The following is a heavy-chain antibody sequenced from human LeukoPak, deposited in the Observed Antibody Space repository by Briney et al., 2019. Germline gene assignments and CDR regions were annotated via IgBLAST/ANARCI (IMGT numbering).Heavy chain of an antibody. V-gene: IGHV3-30*18. CDR1: GFTFSNYS. CDR3: AKDHRWRVDY. Sequence: PGGSLRLSCAASGFTFSNYSMNWVRQAPGKGLEWVAIISSDGTIIYYADSVKGRFTISRDNSINTLYLQMDSLRGEDTAVYYCAKDHRWRVDYWGQGTLVTVSS. CDR2: ISSDGTII. J-gene: IGHJ4*02. D-gene: IGHD6-13*01.